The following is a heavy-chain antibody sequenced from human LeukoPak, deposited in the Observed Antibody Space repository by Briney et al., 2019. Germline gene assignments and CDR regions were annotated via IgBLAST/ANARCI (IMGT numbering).Heavy chain of an antibody. Sequence: GGSLRLSCAASGFTFSSYGMHWVRQAPGKGLEWVAVISYDGSNKYYADSVKGRFTISRDNSKNTLYLQMNSLRAEDTAVNYCAKDGYCSSTSCYSSYYYYYGVDVWGQGTTVTVSS. J-gene: IGHJ6*02. CDR3: AKDGYCSSTSCYSSYYYYYGVDV. D-gene: IGHD2-2*02. CDR2: ISYDGSNK. CDR1: GFTFSSYG. V-gene: IGHV3-30*18.